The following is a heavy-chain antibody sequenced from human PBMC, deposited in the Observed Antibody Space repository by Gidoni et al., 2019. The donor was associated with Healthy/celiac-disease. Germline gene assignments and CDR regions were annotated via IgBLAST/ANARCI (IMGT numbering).Heavy chain of an antibody. D-gene: IGHD3-10*01. J-gene: IGHJ4*02. CDR3: ARAPMVRGVTFDY. CDR1: GGSFSGYY. CDR2: INHSGST. Sequence: QVQLQQCGAGLLMPSETLSLPCAVHGGSFSGYYWSWIRQPPGKGLEWIGEINHSGSTNYNPSLKSRVTISVDTSKNQFSLKLSSVTAADTAVYYCARAPMVRGVTFDYWGQGTLVTVSS. V-gene: IGHV4-34*01.